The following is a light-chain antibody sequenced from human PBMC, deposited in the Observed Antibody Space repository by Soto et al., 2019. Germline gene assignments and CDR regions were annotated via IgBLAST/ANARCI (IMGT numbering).Light chain of an antibody. Sequence: QSALTQPASVSGSPGQSITISCTGTSSDIGAYKYVSWYQQHPGKAPKLLIFEVSHRPSGVSNRFSGSKSGNTASLTISGLPAEDEADYYCLSYTSLRARVFGTGTKVTVL. J-gene: IGLJ1*01. CDR2: EVS. CDR1: SSDIGAYKY. V-gene: IGLV2-14*01. CDR3: LSYTSLRARV.